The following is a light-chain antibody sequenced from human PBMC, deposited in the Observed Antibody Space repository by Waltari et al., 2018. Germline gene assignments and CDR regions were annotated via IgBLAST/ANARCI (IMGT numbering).Light chain of an antibody. Sequence: DIVMTQSPDSLAVSLGERATINCKSNQSVLYGPNNKNYLAWYQVKPGQPPKLLIYWTSTRASGVPDRFSGSGSGTDFTLTISSLQAEDVALYCCQQYYNTPWTFGQGTQVDIK. CDR1: QSVLYGPNNKNY. V-gene: IGKV4-1*01. J-gene: IGKJ1*01. CDR2: WTS. CDR3: QQYYNTPWT.